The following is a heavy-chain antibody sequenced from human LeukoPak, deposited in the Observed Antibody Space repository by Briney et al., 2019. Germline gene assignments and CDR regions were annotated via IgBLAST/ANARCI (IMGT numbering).Heavy chain of an antibody. D-gene: IGHD2-2*01. J-gene: IGHJ4*02. V-gene: IGHV1-2*02. CDR3: ARANFLYCSSTTCLFDY. CDR1: GYTFTDYY. Sequence: ASVKVSCKASGYTFTDYYMHWVRLAPGQGFEWMGWINPNEGDTNYAQKFQGRVTMTRDTSISTAHMEVSRLRSDDTAVYYCARANFLYCSSTTCLFDYWGQGTLVTVSS. CDR2: INPNEGDT.